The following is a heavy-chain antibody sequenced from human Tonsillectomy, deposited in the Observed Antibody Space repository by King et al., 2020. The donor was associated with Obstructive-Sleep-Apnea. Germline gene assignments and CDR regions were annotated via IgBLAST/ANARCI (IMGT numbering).Heavy chain of an antibody. CDR1: GFNFSKYG. J-gene: IGHJ6*02. D-gene: IGHD3-9*01. V-gene: IGHV3-30*02. CDR2: IRYVRKYK. Sequence: VQLVESGGGVVQPGRALRLSCGTSGFNFSKYGMHLVLQAPGKGLDGGGFIRYVRKYKYYVNYVMGRFNIPSSNSKHTLYLQMNSLRAEDTAVYYCAKDPTNYDILTGDYYYYGMDVWGQGTTVTVSS. CDR3: AKDPTNYDILTGDYYYYGMDV.